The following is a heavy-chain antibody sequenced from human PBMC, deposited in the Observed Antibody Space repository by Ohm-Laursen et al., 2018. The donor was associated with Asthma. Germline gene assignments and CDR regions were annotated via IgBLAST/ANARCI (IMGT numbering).Heavy chain of an antibody. CDR1: GFTFSDYY. J-gene: IGHJ4*02. CDR2: ISSSSSYT. D-gene: IGHD3-3*01. Sequence: GSLRLSCAASGFTFSDYYMSWIRQAPGKGLEWVSYISSSSSYTNYADSVNGRFTVSRDDSKNTLYLQMNSLRPDDTAVYYCARDVMEWYLPAFDFWGQGTLVTVSS. V-gene: IGHV3-11*06. CDR3: ARDVMEWYLPAFDF.